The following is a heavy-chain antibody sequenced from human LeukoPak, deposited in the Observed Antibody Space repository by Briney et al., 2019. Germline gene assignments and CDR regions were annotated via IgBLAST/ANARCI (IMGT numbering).Heavy chain of an antibody. CDR1: GYTFTSYD. Sequence: ASVKVSCKASGYTFTSYDINWVRQATGQGLEWMGWMNPNSGNTGCAQKFQGRVTMTRNTSISSAYMELSSLRSEDTAVYYCARGEGSSWYRSLLYYMDVWGKGTTVTVSS. CDR3: ARGEGSSWYRSLLYYMDV. CDR2: MNPNSGNT. J-gene: IGHJ6*03. D-gene: IGHD6-13*01. V-gene: IGHV1-8*01.